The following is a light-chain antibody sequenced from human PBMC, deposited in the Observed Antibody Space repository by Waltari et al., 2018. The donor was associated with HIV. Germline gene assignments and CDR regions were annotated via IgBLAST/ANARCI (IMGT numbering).Light chain of an antibody. J-gene: IGKJ2*03. V-gene: IGKV1-39*01. Sequence: DIQMTQSPSSLSASVGDRVTITCRASQSISNYLNWYQQKPGKAPKLLIYAASNLQSGVPSGFSGSGSGTDFTLTISSLQPEDFANYYCQQSYNTSYSFGQGTKLEIK. CDR1: QSISNY. CDR3: QQSYNTSYS. CDR2: AAS.